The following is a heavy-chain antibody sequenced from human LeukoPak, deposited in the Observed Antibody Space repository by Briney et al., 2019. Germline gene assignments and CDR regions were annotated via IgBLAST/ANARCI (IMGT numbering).Heavy chain of an antibody. V-gene: IGHV3-33*01. Sequence: GGSLRLSCAASGFTFSSYGMHWVRQAPGKGLEWVAVIWYGGSNKYYADSVKGRFTISRDNSKNTLYLQMNSLRAEDTAVYYCARALYSSSSPWFDPWGQGTLVTVSS. D-gene: IGHD6-6*01. J-gene: IGHJ5*02. CDR2: IWYGGSNK. CDR1: GFTFSSYG. CDR3: ARALYSSSSPWFDP.